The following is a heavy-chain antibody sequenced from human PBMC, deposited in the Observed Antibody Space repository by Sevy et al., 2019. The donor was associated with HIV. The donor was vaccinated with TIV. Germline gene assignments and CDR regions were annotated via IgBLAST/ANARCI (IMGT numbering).Heavy chain of an antibody. CDR3: AREPMGGSSPAMVVNFDY. D-gene: IGHD5-18*01. V-gene: IGHV3-11*01. CDR1: GFTFSDYY. J-gene: IGHJ4*02. CDR2: ISSSGSTI. Sequence: GGSLRLSCAASGFTFSDYYMSWIRQAPGKGLEWVSYISSSGSTIYYADSVKGRFTISGDKAKNSLYLQMNSLRAEDTAVYYCAREPMGGSSPAMVVNFDYWGQGTLVTVSS.